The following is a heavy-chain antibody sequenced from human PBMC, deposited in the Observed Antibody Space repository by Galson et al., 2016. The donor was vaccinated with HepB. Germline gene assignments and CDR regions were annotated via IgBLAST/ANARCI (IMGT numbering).Heavy chain of an antibody. CDR3: ARGGEGATRGDY. V-gene: IGHV1-46*01. Sequence: SVKVSCKASGYTFTSYSMHWVRQAPGQGLEWMGISSPGGGITSYAQKFQGRVTMTRDTSTSTVYMELSSLRSEDTAVYYCARGGEGATRGDYWGQGTLVTVSS. CDR2: SSPGGGIT. J-gene: IGHJ4*02. D-gene: IGHD1-26*01. CDR1: GYTFTSYS.